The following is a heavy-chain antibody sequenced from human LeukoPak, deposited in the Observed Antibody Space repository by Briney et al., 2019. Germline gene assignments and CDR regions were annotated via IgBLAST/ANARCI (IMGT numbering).Heavy chain of an antibody. CDR2: ISYDGSNK. CDR1: GFTFSSYA. D-gene: IGHD2-2*02. J-gene: IGHJ4*02. CDR3: ARARLGYCSSTSCYTDDIVRYYFDY. V-gene: IGHV3-30-3*01. Sequence: PGRSLRLSCAASGFTFSSYAMHWVRQDPGKGLEWVAVISYDGSNKYYADSVKGRFTISRDNSKNTLYLQMNSLRAEDTAVHYCARARLGYCSSTSCYTDDIVRYYFDYWGQGTLVTVSS.